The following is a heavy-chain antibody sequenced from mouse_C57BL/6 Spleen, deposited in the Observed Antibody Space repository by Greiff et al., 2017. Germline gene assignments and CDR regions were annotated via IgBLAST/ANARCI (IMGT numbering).Heavy chain of an antibody. CDR1: GYTFTSYW. V-gene: IGHV1-55*01. D-gene: IGHD1-1*01. CDR2: IYPGSGST. CDR3: ARLGYYGSPWYFDV. J-gene: IGHJ1*03. Sequence: QVQLQQSGPELVKPGASVKMSCKASGYTFTSYWITWVKQRPGQGLEWIGDIYPGSGSTNYNEKFKSKATLTVDTSSSTAYMQLSSLTSEDSAVYYCARLGYYGSPWYFDVWGTGTTVTVSS.